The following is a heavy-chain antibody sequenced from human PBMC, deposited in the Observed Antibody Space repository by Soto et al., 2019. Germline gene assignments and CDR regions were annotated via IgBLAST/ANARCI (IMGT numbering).Heavy chain of an antibody. CDR3: TSEDVATGLV. CDR2: MNADSGNT. J-gene: IGHJ4*02. CDR1: GYTFTSYD. Sequence: ASVNVSCKASGYTFTSYDINWVRQATGQGLEWMGWMNADSGNTGYAQMFQKRVTLTRDMAISTVYMELSSLRFDDTAVYYCTSEDVATGLVWGPGSLVTVSS. D-gene: IGHD5-12*01. V-gene: IGHV1-8*01.